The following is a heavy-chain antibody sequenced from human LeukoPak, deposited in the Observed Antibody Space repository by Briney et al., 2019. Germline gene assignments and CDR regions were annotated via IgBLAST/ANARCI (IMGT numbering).Heavy chain of an antibody. V-gene: IGHV4-34*01. J-gene: IGHJ3*01. Sequence: PSETLSLTCAVYGGSFSGYYWSWIRQPPGKGLEWIGEINHSGSTNYNPSLKSRVTISVDTSKNQFSLKLSSVTAADTAVYYCARGVHRLTRPTTVTTGLDVWGHGTMVTVSS. CDR1: GGSFSGYY. D-gene: IGHD4-17*01. CDR2: INHSGST. CDR3: ARGVHRLTRPTTVTTGLDV.